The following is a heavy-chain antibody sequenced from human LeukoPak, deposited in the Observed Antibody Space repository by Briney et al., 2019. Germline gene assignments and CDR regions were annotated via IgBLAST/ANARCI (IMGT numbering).Heavy chain of an antibody. Sequence: QTGGSLRLSCAASGFTFSSYAMTWVRQAPGKGLEWVSAISGSGGSTYYAESVKGWFTISRDNSKNTLYLQINSLRAEDTAVYYCAKDEEYYDYVWGSYRHNYFDYWGQGTLVTVSS. CDR1: GFTFSSYA. V-gene: IGHV3-23*01. CDR2: ISGSGGST. CDR3: AKDEEYYDYVWGSYRHNYFDY. J-gene: IGHJ4*02. D-gene: IGHD3-16*02.